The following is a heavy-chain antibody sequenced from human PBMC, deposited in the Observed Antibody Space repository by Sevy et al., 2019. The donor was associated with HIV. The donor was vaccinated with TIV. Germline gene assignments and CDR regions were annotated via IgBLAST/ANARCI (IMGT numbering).Heavy chain of an antibody. V-gene: IGHV6-1*01. CDR1: GDSVSSNSAA. D-gene: IGHD3-3*01. CDR2: TYYRSKWYN. J-gene: IGHJ4*02. CDR3: AREHTYYDFWSGYSGDYFGY. Sequence: QSQTLSLTCAISGDSVSSNSAAWNWIRQSPSRGLEWLGRTYYRSKWYNDYAVSVKSRITINPDTSKNQFSLQLNSVTPEDTAVYYCAREHTYYDFWSGYSGDYFGYWGQGTLVTVSS.